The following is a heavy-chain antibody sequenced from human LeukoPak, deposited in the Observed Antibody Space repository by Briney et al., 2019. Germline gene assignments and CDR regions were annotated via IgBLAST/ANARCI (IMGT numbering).Heavy chain of an antibody. J-gene: IGHJ4*02. CDR2: INWNGGST. V-gene: IGHV3-20*04. Sequence: PGGSLRLSCAASGFTFDDYGMSWVRQAPGKGLEWVSGINWNGGSTGYADSVKGRFTISRDNAKNSLYLQTNSLRAEDTALYYCVYVDTLMATGDYWGQGTLVTVSS. CDR3: VYVDTLMATGDY. D-gene: IGHD5-18*01. CDR1: GFTFDDYG.